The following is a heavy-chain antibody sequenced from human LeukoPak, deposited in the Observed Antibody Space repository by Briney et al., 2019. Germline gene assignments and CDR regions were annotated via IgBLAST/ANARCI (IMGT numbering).Heavy chain of an antibody. Sequence: GRSLRLSCAASGFTFSSYAMHWVRQAPGKGLEWVAVISYDGSNKYYADSVKGRFTISRDNSKNTLYLQTNSLRAEDTAVYCCARGGYQLLYSPFDYWGQGTLVTVSS. CDR2: ISYDGSNK. J-gene: IGHJ4*02. CDR3: ARGGYQLLYSPFDY. CDR1: GFTFSSYA. V-gene: IGHV3-30*04. D-gene: IGHD2-2*02.